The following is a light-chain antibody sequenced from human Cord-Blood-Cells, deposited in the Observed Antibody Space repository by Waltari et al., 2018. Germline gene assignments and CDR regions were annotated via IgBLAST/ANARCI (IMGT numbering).Light chain of an antibody. CDR2: DAS. V-gene: IGKV3-11*01. CDR3: QQRSNWPLT. Sequence: EIVLTQPPATLPLSPGERATLSCRASQSVSSYLAWYQQKPGQAPRLLIYDASNRATGIPARFSGSGSGTDFTLTISSLEPEDFAVYYCQQRSNWPLTFGGGTKVEIK. J-gene: IGKJ4*01. CDR1: QSVSSY.